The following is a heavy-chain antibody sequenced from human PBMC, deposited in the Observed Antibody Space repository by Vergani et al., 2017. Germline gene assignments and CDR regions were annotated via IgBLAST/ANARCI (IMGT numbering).Heavy chain of an antibody. D-gene: IGHD3-3*01. V-gene: IGHV4-38-2*01. J-gene: IGHJ4*02. CDR3: GRDAINYDVWTGYYIRLDS. Sequence: QVQLQESGPGLVKPAETLSLTCVVSNSSINSNYYWGWLRHSPGRRLEWIGSFSHSGSTFSNPSLKSRVTISVDKSKKLISLILNSVTAADTAVYYCGRDAINYDVWTGYYIRLDSWGQGTLVTVSS. CDR2: FSHSGST. CDR1: NSSINSNYY.